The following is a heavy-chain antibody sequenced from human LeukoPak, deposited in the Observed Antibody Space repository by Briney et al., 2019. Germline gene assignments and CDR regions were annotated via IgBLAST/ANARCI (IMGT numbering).Heavy chain of an antibody. CDR2: ISGSGGST. D-gene: IGHD3-10*01. Sequence: QPGGSLRLSCAASGFTFSSYAMSWVRQAPGKGLEWVSAISGSGGSTYYADSVKGRFTISRDNAKNSLYLQMNSLRAEDTAVYYCAREGYYYGSGSYEDYWGQGTLVTVSS. V-gene: IGHV3-23*01. CDR1: GFTFSSYA. CDR3: AREGYYYGSGSYEDY. J-gene: IGHJ4*02.